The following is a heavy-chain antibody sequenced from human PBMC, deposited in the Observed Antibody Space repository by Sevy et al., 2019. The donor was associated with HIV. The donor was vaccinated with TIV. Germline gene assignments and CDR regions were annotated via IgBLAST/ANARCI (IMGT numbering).Heavy chain of an antibody. V-gene: IGHV3-21*01. CDR1: GFTFSSYS. Sequence: GGSLRLSCAASGFTFSSYSMNWVRQAPGKGLEWVSSISSSSSYIYYADSVKGRFTISRDNAKNSLYLQMNSLRAEDTAVYYCARDGGVGTMVRGVISPSDYWDQGTLVTVSS. D-gene: IGHD3-10*01. CDR2: ISSSSSYI. J-gene: IGHJ4*02. CDR3: ARDGGVGTMVRGVISPSDY.